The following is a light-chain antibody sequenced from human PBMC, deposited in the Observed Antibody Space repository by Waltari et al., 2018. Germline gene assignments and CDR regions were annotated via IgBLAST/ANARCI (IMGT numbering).Light chain of an antibody. CDR3: LEHYNYPLT. V-gene: IGKV1-6*01. CDR2: AAS. Sequence: AIQMTQSPSSLSASVGDTVTITCRASQGIRNDLDWYQQHPGKAPKLLIYAASSLQSGVSSRFSGSGSGTDFTLTISSLQPEDFATYYCLEHYNYPLTFGGGTKVEIK. CDR1: QGIRND. J-gene: IGKJ4*01.